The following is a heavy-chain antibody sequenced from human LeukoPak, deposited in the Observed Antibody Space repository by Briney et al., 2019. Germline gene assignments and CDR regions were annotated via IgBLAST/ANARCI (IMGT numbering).Heavy chain of an antibody. V-gene: IGHV3-30-3*01. CDR3: ATGRILWFGESFDY. D-gene: IGHD3-10*01. J-gene: IGHJ4*02. Sequence: GGSLRLSCAASGFSFSSYAMHWVRQAPGKGLEGVTVISYDGSNKYYADSVKGRFTISRDNSKNTLYLQMNSLRAEDTAVYYCATGRILWFGESFDYWGQGTLVTVSS. CDR2: ISYDGSNK. CDR1: GFSFSSYA.